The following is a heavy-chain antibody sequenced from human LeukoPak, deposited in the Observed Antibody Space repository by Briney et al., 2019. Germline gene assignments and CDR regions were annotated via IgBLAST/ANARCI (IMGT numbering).Heavy chain of an antibody. Sequence: SETLSLTCTVSGGSISSGGYYWSWIRQRPGKGLEWIGYIYYSGSTYYNPSLKSRVTISVDTSKNQFSLKLSSVTAADTAVYYCGGTYYYDSSGYYFRGYYFDYWGQGTLVTVSS. J-gene: IGHJ4*02. V-gene: IGHV4-31*03. D-gene: IGHD3-22*01. CDR2: IYYSGST. CDR1: GGSISSGGYY. CDR3: GGTYYYDSSGYYFRGYYFDY.